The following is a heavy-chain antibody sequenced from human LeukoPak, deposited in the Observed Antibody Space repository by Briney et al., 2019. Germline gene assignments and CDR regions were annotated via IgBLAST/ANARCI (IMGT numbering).Heavy chain of an antibody. CDR3: ARGVAAAGTRNPQPPIDY. CDR1: GGSISSSGYY. Sequence: PSETLPLTCTVSGGSISSSGYYWGWIRQPPGKGLAWIGTIYYSGSTYYNPSLKSRVTISVDTSKNQFSLKLSSVTAADTAVYYCARGVAAAGTRNPQPPIDYWGQGTLVTVSS. V-gene: IGHV4-39*01. J-gene: IGHJ4*02. D-gene: IGHD6-13*01. CDR2: IYYSGST.